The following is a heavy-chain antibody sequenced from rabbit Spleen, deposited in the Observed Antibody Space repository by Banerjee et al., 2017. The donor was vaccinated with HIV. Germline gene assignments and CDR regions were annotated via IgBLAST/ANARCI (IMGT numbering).Heavy chain of an antibody. V-gene: IGHV1S40*01. CDR3: ARDTSTSFSTYGMDL. D-gene: IGHD1-1*01. J-gene: IGHJ6*01. CDR2: INIVTGKT. Sequence: QSLEESGEGLFQPGGSLPLTCKASGVSLVVKDGIFWVRQAPGKGLEWIACINIVTGKTVYASWAKGRFIMSRTSSTTLFLQMTSLTAADTATYFCARDTSTSFSTYGMDLWGPGTLVTVS. CDR1: GVSLVVKDG.